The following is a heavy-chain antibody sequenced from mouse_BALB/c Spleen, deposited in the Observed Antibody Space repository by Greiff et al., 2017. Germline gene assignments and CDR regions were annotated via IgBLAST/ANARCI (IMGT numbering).Heavy chain of an antibody. D-gene: IGHD2-4*01. CDR3: ARDDDYDGAWFAY. CDR1: GFTFSDYY. Sequence: DVKLVESGGGLVKPGGSLKLSCAASGFTFSDYYMYWVRQTPEKRLEWVATISDGGSYTYYPDSVKGRFTISRDNAKNNLYLQMSSLKSEDTAMYYCARDDDYDGAWFAYWGQGTLVTVSA. J-gene: IGHJ3*01. CDR2: ISDGGSYT. V-gene: IGHV5-4*02.